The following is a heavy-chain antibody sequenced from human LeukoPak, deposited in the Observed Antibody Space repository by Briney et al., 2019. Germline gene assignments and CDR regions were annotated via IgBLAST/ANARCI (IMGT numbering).Heavy chain of an antibody. Sequence: GGSLRLSCAASGFTFSSYSMNWVRQAPGKGLEWVSYISSSSSTIYCADSVKGRFTISRDNAKNSLYLQMNSLRAEDTAVYYCARDFGDLGYWGQGTLVTVSS. J-gene: IGHJ4*02. CDR2: ISSSSSTI. CDR3: ARDFGDLGY. CDR1: GFTFSSYS. D-gene: IGHD3-16*01. V-gene: IGHV3-48*01.